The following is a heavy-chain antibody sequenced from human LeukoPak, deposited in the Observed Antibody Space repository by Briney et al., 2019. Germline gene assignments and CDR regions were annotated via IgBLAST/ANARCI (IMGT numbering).Heavy chain of an antibody. D-gene: IGHD3-22*01. J-gene: IGHJ3*02. CDR1: GYSISSGYY. V-gene: IGHV4-38-2*02. Sequence: SETLSLTCTVSGYSISSGYYWGWIRQPPGKGLEWIGSIYHSGSTYYNPSLKSRVTISVDTSKNQFSLKLSSVTAADTAVYYCARRSDSMKGDHDAFDIWGQGTMVTVSS. CDR2: IYHSGST. CDR3: ARRSDSMKGDHDAFDI.